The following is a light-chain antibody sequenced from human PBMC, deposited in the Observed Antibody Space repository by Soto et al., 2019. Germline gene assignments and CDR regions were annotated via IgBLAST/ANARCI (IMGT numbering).Light chain of an antibody. J-gene: IGKJ5*01. Sequence: MVLTKSPGTLSMSPGERATLSCRASQSVSSSYLAWYQQKPGQAPRLLIYSASNRAAGVPDRFSGSGSGTDFTLTISSLQPEDFATYYCQQANSCPITFGQGTRLEI. CDR3: QQANSCPIT. CDR1: QSVSSSY. CDR2: SAS. V-gene: IGKV3-20*01.